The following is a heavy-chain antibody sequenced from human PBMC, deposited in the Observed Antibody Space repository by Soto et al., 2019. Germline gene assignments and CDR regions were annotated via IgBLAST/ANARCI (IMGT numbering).Heavy chain of an antibody. V-gene: IGHV1-46*01. D-gene: IGHD2-21*01. CDR1: GYTFIHYY. CDR2: INPNGGST. J-gene: IGHJ4*02. Sequence: QVQLVQSGAEVKKPGASVKISCKASGYTFIHYYIHWVRQAPGQGLEWMAIINPNGGSTNYAQKFQGRVTVTRDTSTTTVSMELNSLESDDTAVYFCARSLLQSDFWGQGTLVTVSS. CDR3: ARSLLQSDF.